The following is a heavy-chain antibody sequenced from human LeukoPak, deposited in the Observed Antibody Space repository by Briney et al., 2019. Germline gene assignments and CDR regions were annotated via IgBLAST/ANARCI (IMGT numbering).Heavy chain of an antibody. CDR3: ARGVDYGGSFDP. D-gene: IGHD4-17*01. V-gene: IGHV4-34*01. Sequence: KASETLSLTCAVYGGSFSGYYWSWIRQPPGKGLEWIGEINHSGSTNYNPSLKSRVTISVDTSKNQFSLKLSSVTAADTAVYYCARGVDYGGSFDPWGQGTLVTVSS. J-gene: IGHJ5*02. CDR2: INHSGST. CDR1: GGSFSGYY.